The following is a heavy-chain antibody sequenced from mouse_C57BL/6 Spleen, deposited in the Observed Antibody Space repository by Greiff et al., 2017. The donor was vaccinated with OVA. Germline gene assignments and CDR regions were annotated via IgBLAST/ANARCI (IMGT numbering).Heavy chain of an antibody. CDR1: GYTFTDYY. CDR2: INPNNGGT. CDR3: ARRGGSSYYYAMDY. J-gene: IGHJ4*01. D-gene: IGHD1-1*01. Sequence: VQLKQSGPELVKPGASVKISCKASGYTFTDYYMNWVKQSHGKSLEWIGDINPNNGGTSYNQKFKGKATLTVDKSSSTAYMELRSLTSEDSAVYYCARRGGSSYYYAMDYWGQGTSVTVSS. V-gene: IGHV1-26*01.